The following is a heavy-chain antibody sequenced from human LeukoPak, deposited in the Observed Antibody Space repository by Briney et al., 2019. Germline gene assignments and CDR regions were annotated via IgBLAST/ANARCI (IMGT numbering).Heavy chain of an antibody. J-gene: IGHJ3*02. Sequence: GGSLRLSCAASGFTFSSYGMHWVRQAPGKGLEWVAFIRYDGSNKYYADSVKGRFTISRDNSKNTLYLQMNSPRAEDTAVYYCAKDHADAFDIWGQGAMVTVSS. CDR3: AKDHADAFDI. CDR2: IRYDGSNK. CDR1: GFTFSSYG. V-gene: IGHV3-30*02.